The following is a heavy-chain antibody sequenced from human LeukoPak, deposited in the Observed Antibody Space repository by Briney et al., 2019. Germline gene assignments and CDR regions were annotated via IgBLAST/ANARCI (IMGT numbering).Heavy chain of an antibody. CDR3: ARRVVPAAINWFDP. Sequence: PSETLSLTCTVSGGSISSGGYYWSWIRQHPGKGLEWIGYIYYSGSTYYNPSLKSRVTISVDTSKNQFSLKLSSVTAADTAVYYCARRVVPAAINWFDPWGQGTLDTVSS. CDR1: GGSISSGGYY. D-gene: IGHD2-2*01. V-gene: IGHV4-31*03. J-gene: IGHJ5*02. CDR2: IYYSGST.